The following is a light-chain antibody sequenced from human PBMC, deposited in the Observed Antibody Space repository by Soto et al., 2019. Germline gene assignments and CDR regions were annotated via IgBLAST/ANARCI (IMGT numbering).Light chain of an antibody. V-gene: IGKV1-39*01. J-gene: IGKJ2*01. CDR3: QQSYSTLMYT. Sequence: DIQMTQSPSSLSASVEDRVTITCRASQSISSYLNWYQQKPGKAPKLLIYAASSLQSGVPSRFSGSGSGTDFTLTISSLQPEDFATYYCQQSYSTLMYTFGQGTKVDIK. CDR2: AAS. CDR1: QSISSY.